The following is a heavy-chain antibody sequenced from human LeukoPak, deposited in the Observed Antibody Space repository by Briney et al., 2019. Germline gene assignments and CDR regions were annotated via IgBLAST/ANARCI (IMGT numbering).Heavy chain of an antibody. Sequence: GGSLRLSCAASGFTFSSYGMHWVRQAPGKGLEWVAFIRYNGSDKYYADSVKGRFTISRDNSKNTLYLQMNSLRAEDTAVYYCAKDLYYDSSGYLPNGAFDIWGQGTMVTVSS. J-gene: IGHJ3*02. CDR3: AKDLYYDSSGYLPNGAFDI. V-gene: IGHV3-30*02. CDR2: IRYNGSDK. D-gene: IGHD3-22*01. CDR1: GFTFSSYG.